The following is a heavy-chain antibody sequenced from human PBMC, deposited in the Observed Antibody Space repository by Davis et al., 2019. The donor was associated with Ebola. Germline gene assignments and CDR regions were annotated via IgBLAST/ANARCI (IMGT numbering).Heavy chain of an antibody. CDR3: TREAANHNAYYYYYAMDV. Sequence: GESLKISCAGSGFLSDDHGMSWVRQAPGKGLEWISSINWNGGSTEYAESVRGRFTISRDNAKNSLFLQMNSLKTEDTAVYYCTREAANHNAYYYYYAMDVWGQGTTVTVSS. V-gene: IGHV3-20*04. J-gene: IGHJ6*02. CDR1: GFLSDDHG. CDR2: INWNGGST. D-gene: IGHD5-24*01.